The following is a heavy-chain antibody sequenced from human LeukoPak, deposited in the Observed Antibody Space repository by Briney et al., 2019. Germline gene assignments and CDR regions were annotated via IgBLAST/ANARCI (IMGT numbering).Heavy chain of an antibody. CDR2: IYHSGSP. D-gene: IGHD3-10*01. CDR1: GYSISSGYY. CDR3: AREEGDHDAFDI. J-gene: IGHJ3*02. V-gene: IGHV4-38-2*02. Sequence: SETLSLTCTVSGYSISSGYYWDWIRQPPGKGLEWIGSIYHSGSPYYNSSLKSRVTISVDTSKNQFSLKLSSVTAADTAVYYCAREEGDHDAFDIWGQGTMVTVSS.